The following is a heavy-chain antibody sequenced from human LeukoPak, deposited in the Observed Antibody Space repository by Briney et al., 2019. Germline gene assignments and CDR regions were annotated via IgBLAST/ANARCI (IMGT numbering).Heavy chain of an antibody. CDR3: ARGNGYTLYFDY. CDR2: IYHSGST. Sequence: SETLSLTCTVSGYSISSGYYWGWIRQPPGKGMEWIGSIYHSGSTYYNLSLKSRVTISVDTSKHQFSLKLSSVTAADTAVYYCARGNGYTLYFDYWGQGTLVTVSS. J-gene: IGHJ4*02. D-gene: IGHD5-24*01. CDR1: GYSISSGYY. V-gene: IGHV4-38-2*02.